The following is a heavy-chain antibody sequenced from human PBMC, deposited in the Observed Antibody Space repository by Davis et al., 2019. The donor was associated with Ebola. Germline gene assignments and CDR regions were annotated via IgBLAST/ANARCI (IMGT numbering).Heavy chain of an antibody. Sequence: MPSETLSLTCAVYGGSFSGYYWSWIRQPPGKGLEWIGEINHSGSTNYNPSLKSRVTISVDTSKNQFSLKLSSVTAADTAVYYCAREDYGDYDWGQGTLVTVSS. D-gene: IGHD4-17*01. CDR2: INHSGST. J-gene: IGHJ4*02. V-gene: IGHV4-34*01. CDR1: GGSFSGYY. CDR3: AREDYGDYD.